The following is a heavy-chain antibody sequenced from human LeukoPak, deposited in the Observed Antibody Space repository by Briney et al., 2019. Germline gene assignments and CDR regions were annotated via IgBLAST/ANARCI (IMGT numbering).Heavy chain of an antibody. Sequence: GASVKVSCKASGGTFSSYGISWVRQAPGQGLEWMGGIIPIFGTANYAQKFQGRVTITADESTSTAYMELSSLRSEDTAVYYCARANGDYSWSGGMDVWGQGTTVTVSS. D-gene: IGHD4-17*01. V-gene: IGHV1-69*01. CDR1: GGTFSSYG. J-gene: IGHJ6*02. CDR3: ARANGDYSWSGGMDV. CDR2: IIPIFGTA.